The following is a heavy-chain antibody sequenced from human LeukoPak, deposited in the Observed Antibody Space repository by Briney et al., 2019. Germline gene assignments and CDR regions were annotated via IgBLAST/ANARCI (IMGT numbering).Heavy chain of an antibody. Sequence: GGSLRLSCAASGFTFSSYAMHWVRQAPGKGLEWVSYISSSGSTIYYADSVKGRFTISRDNAKNSLYLQMNSLRAEDTAVYYCAKTEVPAAITRDPFDYWGQGTLVTVSS. CDR3: AKTEVPAAITRDPFDY. D-gene: IGHD2-2*01. CDR2: ISSSGSTI. J-gene: IGHJ4*02. CDR1: GFTFSSYA. V-gene: IGHV3-48*03.